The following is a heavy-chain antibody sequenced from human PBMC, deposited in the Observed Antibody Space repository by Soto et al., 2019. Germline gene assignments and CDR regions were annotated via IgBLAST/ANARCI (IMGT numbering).Heavy chain of an antibody. CDR3: ARGFTVNLDPYYYYYYGMDV. CDR1: GYTFTSYA. J-gene: IGHJ6*02. Sequence: GASVKVSCKASGYTFTSYAMHWVRQAPGQRLEWMGWINAGNGNTKYSQKFQGRVTITRDTSASTAYMELSSLRSEDTAVYYCARGFTVNLDPYYYYYYGMDVWGQGNTVPVSS. CDR2: INAGNGNT. D-gene: IGHD4-17*01. V-gene: IGHV1-3*01.